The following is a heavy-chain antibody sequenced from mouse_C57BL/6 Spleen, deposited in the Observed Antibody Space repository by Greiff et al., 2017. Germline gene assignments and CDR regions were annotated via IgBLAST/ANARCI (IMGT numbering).Heavy chain of an antibody. CDR1: GSTFTSYW. CDR2: IHPNSGST. D-gene: IGHD1-1*01. Sequence: VQLQQPGAELVKPGASVKLSCKASGSTFTSYWMHWVKQRPGQGLEWIGMIHPNSGSTNYNEKFKSKATLTVDKSSSTAYMQLSSLTSEDSAVYYCALFVTGGAMDYWGQGTSVTVSS. V-gene: IGHV1-64*01. J-gene: IGHJ4*01. CDR3: ALFVTGGAMDY.